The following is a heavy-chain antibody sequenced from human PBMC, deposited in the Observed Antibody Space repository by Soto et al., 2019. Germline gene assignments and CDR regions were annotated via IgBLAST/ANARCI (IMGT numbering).Heavy chain of an antibody. CDR3: ARERGGLSSSWKPGQRLYVDL. V-gene: IGHV4-34*01. CDR1: GGSFSGYY. J-gene: IGHJ6*03. D-gene: IGHD6-13*01. CDR2: INHSGST. Sequence: LSLTCAVYGGSFSGYYWSWIRQPPGKGLEWIGEINHSGSTNYNPSLKSRVTISVDTSKNQFSLKLSSVTAADAAVYYCARERGGLSSSWKPGQRLYVDLWGKGTTVT.